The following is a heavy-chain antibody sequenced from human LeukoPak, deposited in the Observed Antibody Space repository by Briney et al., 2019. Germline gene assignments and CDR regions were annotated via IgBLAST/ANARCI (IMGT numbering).Heavy chain of an antibody. D-gene: IGHD5-18*01. V-gene: IGHV3-7*03. CDR3: ARSSTAMVWGGLDY. J-gene: IGHJ4*02. Sequence: GGSLRLSCAASGFTFSSYWMSWVRQAPGKGLEWVANIKQDGSEKYYVDSVKGRFTISRDNAKNSLYLQMNSLRAEDTAVYYCARSSTAMVWGGLDYWGQGTLVTVSS. CDR2: IKQDGSEK. CDR1: GFTFSSYW.